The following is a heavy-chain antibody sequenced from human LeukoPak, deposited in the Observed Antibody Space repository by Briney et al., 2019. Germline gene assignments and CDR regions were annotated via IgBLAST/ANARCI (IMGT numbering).Heavy chain of an antibody. Sequence: ASVKVSCKASGYTFTGYYMHWVRQAPGQGLEWMGWINPNSGGTNYAQKFQGRVTMTRDTSINKAYMELSRLRSDDTAVYYCARAGLLRLGELSLRFDPWGQGTLVTVSS. CDR3: ARAGLLRLGELSLRFDP. V-gene: IGHV1-2*02. CDR1: GYTFTGYY. J-gene: IGHJ5*02. D-gene: IGHD3-16*02. CDR2: INPNSGGT.